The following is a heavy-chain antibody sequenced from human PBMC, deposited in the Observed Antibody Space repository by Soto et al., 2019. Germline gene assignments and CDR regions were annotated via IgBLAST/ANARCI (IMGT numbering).Heavy chain of an antibody. V-gene: IGHV4-39*01. CDR2: IYYSGST. Sequence: QLQLQESGPGLVKPSETLSLTCTVSGGSISSSSYYWGWIRQPPGKGLEWIGSIYYSGSTYYNPSLKSRVTISVDTSKNQFSLKLSSVTAADTAVYYCARHYGDYHAVGYYYYGMDVWGQGTTVTVSS. J-gene: IGHJ6*02. CDR3: ARHYGDYHAVGYYYYGMDV. CDR1: GGSISSSSYY. D-gene: IGHD4-17*01.